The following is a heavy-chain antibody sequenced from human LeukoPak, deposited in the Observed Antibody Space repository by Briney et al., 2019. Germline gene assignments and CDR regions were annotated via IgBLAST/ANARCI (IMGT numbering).Heavy chain of an antibody. V-gene: IGHV3-74*01. CDR2: INSDGSST. CDR3: ARVWGYCSGGSCYSDY. Sequence: GGSLRLSCAASGFTFSSYWMHWVRHAPGKGLVWVSRINSDGSSTSYADSVKGRFTISRDNAKNTLYLQMNSLRAEDTAVYYCARVWGYCSGGSCYSDYWGQGTLVTVSS. J-gene: IGHJ4*02. D-gene: IGHD2-15*01. CDR1: GFTFSSYW.